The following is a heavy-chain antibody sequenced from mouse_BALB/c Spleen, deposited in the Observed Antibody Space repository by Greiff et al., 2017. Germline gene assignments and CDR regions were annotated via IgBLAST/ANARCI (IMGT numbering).Heavy chain of an antibody. Sequence: VQLQQSGPELVKPGASVKISCKASGYTFTDYNMHWVKQSHGKSLEWIGYIYPYNGGTGYNQKFKGKATLTADKSSSTAYMQLSSLTSEDSAVYFCARDGNYVDYYFDYWGQGTTLTVSS. J-gene: IGHJ2*01. D-gene: IGHD2-1*01. CDR2: IYPYNGGT. CDR1: GYTFTDYN. CDR3: ARDGNYVDYYFDY. V-gene: IGHV1S29*02.